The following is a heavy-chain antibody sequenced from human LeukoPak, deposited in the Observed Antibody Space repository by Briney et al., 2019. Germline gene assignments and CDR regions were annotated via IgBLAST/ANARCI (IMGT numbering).Heavy chain of an antibody. V-gene: IGHV5-51*01. CDR1: GYSFTSYW. CDR2: IYPGDSDT. D-gene: IGHD3-22*01. CDR3: ARHQGGNYDSSGYPDAFDI. J-gene: IGHJ3*02. Sequence: NPGESLKISCKGSGYSFTSYWIGWVRQMPGKGLEWMGIIYPGDSDTRYSPSFQGQVTISADKSISTAYLQWSSLKASDTAMYYCARHQGGNYDSSGYPDAFDIWGQGTMVTVSS.